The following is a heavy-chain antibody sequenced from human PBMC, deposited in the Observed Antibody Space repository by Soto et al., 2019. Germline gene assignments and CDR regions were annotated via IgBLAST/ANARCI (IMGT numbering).Heavy chain of an antibody. D-gene: IGHD3-22*01. CDR2: FDPEDGET. CDR3: ATLYDSSGYYQFALVY. V-gene: IGHV1-24*01. J-gene: IGHJ4*02. CDR1: GYTLTELS. Sequence: ASVKVSCKVSGYTLTELSIHWVRQAPGKGLEWMGGFDPEDGETIYAQKFQGRVTMTEDTSTDTAYMELSSLRSEDTAVYYCATLYDSSGYYQFALVYWGQGTLVTVSS.